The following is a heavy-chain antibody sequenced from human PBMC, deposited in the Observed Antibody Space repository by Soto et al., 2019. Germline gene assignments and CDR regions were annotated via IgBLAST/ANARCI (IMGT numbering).Heavy chain of an antibody. CDR2: ISTAGRT. V-gene: IGHV3-13*01. Sequence: PGGSLRLSCSASGFTFSSYDMHWVRQVTGKGLEWVSAISTAGRTFYADSLKGRFTISRDNAKNSLYLQMNSLRAEDTAVYYCARERDSYSAAWQEFNYWGQGTLVTVSS. D-gene: IGHD6-13*01. CDR3: ARERDSYSAAWQEFNY. J-gene: IGHJ4*02. CDR1: GFTFSSYD.